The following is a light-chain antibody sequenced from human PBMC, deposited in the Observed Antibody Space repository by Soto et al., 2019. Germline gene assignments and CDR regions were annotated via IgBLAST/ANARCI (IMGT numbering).Light chain of an antibody. CDR3: SSYSGTNYHYV. CDR1: SSDVGGYNY. J-gene: IGLJ1*01. V-gene: IGLV2-8*01. Sequence: QSVLTQPPSASGSFGQSVTISCTGTSSDVGGYNYVSWYQQYPGKAPKLMIYEVSERPSGVPDRFPGSKSGNTASLTVSGLQADDEADYSCSSYSGTNYHYVFGTGTKVTVL. CDR2: EVS.